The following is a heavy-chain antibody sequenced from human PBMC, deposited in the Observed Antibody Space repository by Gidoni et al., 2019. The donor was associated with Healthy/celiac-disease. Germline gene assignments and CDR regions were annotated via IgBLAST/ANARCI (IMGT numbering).Heavy chain of an antibody. V-gene: IGHV4-30-2*01. Sequence: QLQLQESGSALVRPAQTLSLTCTVSGGSISSGGYCWSWIRQPPGKGLEWMGYIYHCWCTYYNPSLKSRVTISVDRSKNQFSLKLSSVTAAGTAVYYFARVVGFVIFGVVNQNWFDPWGQGTLVTVSS. CDR1: GGSISSGGYC. CDR3: ARVVGFVIFGVVNQNWFDP. D-gene: IGHD3-3*01. J-gene: IGHJ5*02. CDR2: IYHCWCT.